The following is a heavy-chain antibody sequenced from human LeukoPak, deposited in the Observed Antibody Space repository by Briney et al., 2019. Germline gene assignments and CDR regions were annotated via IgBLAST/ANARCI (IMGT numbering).Heavy chain of an antibody. CDR3: TGSLGELTFFDY. D-gene: IGHD3-16*01. CDR1: GFTFGDYG. Sequence: SLRLSGTSSGFTFGDYGMSWVRQAPGKGLEGVGFIRSRAYGGATENAGSVKGRFTISRDDSNSIAYLQTKSLKTDHTAVYYCTGSLGELTFFDYWGLATLLTVSS. J-gene: IGHJ4*02. CDR2: IRSRAYGGAT. V-gene: IGHV3-49*04.